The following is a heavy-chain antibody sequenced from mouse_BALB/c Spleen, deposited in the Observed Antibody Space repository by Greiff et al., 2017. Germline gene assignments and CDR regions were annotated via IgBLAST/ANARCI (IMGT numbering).Heavy chain of an antibody. CDR3: ARGYRYDVAWFAY. CDR1: GFSLTGYG. D-gene: IGHD2-14*01. CDR2: IWGDGST. V-gene: IGHV2-6-7*01. Sequence: QVQLQQSGPGLVAPSQSLSITCTVSGFSLTGYGVNWVRQPPGKGLEWLGMIWGDGSTDYNSALKSRLSISKDNSKSQVFLKMNSLQTDDTARYYCARGYRYDVAWFAYWGQGTLVTVSA. J-gene: IGHJ3*01.